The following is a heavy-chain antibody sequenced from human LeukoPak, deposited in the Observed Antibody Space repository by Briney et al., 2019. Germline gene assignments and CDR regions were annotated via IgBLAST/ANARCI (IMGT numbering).Heavy chain of an antibody. CDR1: GFTFSDYY. Sequence: PGGSLRLSCAASGFTFSDYYMSWIRQAPGKGLEWVSYISSSGSTIYYADSVKGRFTISRDNAKNSLYLQMNSLRAEDTAVYYCARDTYYYDSSGQIPYYMDVWGKGTTVTVSS. CDR3: ARDTYYYDSSGQIPYYMDV. J-gene: IGHJ6*03. V-gene: IGHV3-11*01. D-gene: IGHD3-22*01. CDR2: ISSSGSTI.